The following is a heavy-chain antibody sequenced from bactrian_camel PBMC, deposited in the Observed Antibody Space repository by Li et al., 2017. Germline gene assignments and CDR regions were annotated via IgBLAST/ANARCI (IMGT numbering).Heavy chain of an antibody. CDR2: IEGDGDTT. V-gene: IGHV3S31*01. Sequence: VQLVESGGGSVQAGGSLELSCAVSQHTLSTICMAWFRQAPGKGREGVAAIEGDGDTTYADSVKGRFRNSQVKDANTVYLFMPNLQPDDTAMYYCAGTTAGGSWWPLAVSEYRYWGQGTQVTVS. D-gene: IGHD6*01. CDR3: AGTTAGGSWWPLAVSEYRY. J-gene: IGHJ4*01. CDR1: QHTLSTIC.